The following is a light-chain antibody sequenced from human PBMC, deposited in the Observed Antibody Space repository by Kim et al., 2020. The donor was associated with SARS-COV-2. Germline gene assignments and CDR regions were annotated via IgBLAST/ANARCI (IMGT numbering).Light chain of an antibody. Sequence: SPGERDTLSCRASQNVSSSYLAWCEQKPGQAPRLLIYGASSRATGIPDRFSGSGSGTDFTLTISRLEPEDFAVYYCQQYGSSPLTFGGGNKVDIK. CDR2: GAS. CDR3: QQYGSSPLT. CDR1: QNVSSSY. V-gene: IGKV3-20*01. J-gene: IGKJ4*01.